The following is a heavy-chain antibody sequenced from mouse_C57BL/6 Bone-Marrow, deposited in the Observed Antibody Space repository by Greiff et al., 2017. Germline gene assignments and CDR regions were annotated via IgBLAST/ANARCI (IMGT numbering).Heavy chain of an antibody. CDR3: ACESAYYYGSRAYFDY. Sequence: VQLLESGPELVKPGASVKISCKASGYAFSSSWMHWVKQRPGKGLEWIGRIYPGDGDTNYNGKFKGKATLTADKSSSTAYMQLSSLTSEDSAVYFCACESAYYYGSRAYFDYWGQGTTLTVSS. J-gene: IGHJ2*01. V-gene: IGHV1-82*01. D-gene: IGHD1-1*01. CDR1: GYAFSSSW. CDR2: IYPGDGDT.